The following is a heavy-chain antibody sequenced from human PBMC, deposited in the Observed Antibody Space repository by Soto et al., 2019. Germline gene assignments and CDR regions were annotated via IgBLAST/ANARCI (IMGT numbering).Heavy chain of an antibody. CDR3: ANGGNDDYYFDY. CDR2: IIPIFGTA. D-gene: IGHD2-15*01. CDR1: GCTFSSYA. V-gene: IGHV1-69*13. J-gene: IGHJ4*02. Sequence: SVNRSFKTSGCTFSSYAISRGRQAPGQGLEWMGGIIPIFGTANYAQKFQGRVTITADESTSTAYMELSSLRSEDTAVYYCANGGNDDYYFDYWGQGTLVTVSS.